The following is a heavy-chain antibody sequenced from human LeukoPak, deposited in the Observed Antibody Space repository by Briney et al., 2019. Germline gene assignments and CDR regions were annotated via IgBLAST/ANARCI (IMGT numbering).Heavy chain of an antibody. CDR1: GGSFSGYY. J-gene: IGHJ4*02. CDR3: AGVPPPLHRGVDY. Sequence: PSETLSLTCAVYGGSFSGYYWSGIRQPPGKGLEWIGEINHSGSTNYNPSLKSRVTISVDTSKNQFSLKLRSVHPPATGVCDCAGVPPPLHRGVDYWGQRTMVTVPS. D-gene: IGHD3-10*01. V-gene: IGHV4-34*01. CDR2: INHSGST.